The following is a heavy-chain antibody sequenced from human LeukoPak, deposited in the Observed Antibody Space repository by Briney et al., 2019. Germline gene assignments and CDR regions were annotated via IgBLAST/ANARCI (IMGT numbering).Heavy chain of an antibody. Sequence: GGSLRLSCVASGFTFSSYAMGWVRQAPGKRPEWVSSLTDSGGTTYYVDSVKGRFTISRDNAKNSLYLQMNSLRTEDTALYYCATGSGHAFDIWGQGTMVTVSS. CDR1: GFTFSSYA. D-gene: IGHD1-14*01. J-gene: IGHJ3*02. V-gene: IGHV3-23*01. CDR2: LTDSGGTT. CDR3: ATGSGHAFDI.